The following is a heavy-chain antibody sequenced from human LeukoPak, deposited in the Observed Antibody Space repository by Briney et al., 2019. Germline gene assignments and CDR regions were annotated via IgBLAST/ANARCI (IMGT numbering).Heavy chain of an antibody. Sequence: SETLSLTCTVSGGSISSHYWSWVRQPPGKGLEWIGYIYYSGSTNYNPSLKSRVTISVDTSKNQFSLKLSSVTAADTAVYYCARDNPSGDAFDIWGQGTMVTVPS. D-gene: IGHD1-14*01. CDR1: GGSISSHY. CDR3: ARDNPSGDAFDI. CDR2: IYYSGST. J-gene: IGHJ3*02. V-gene: IGHV4-59*11.